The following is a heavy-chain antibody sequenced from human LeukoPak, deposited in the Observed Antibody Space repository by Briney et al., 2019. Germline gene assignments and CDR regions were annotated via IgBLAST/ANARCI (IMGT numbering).Heavy chain of an antibody. D-gene: IGHD2-2*01. CDR2: IVVGSGNT. J-gene: IGHJ6*02. Sequence: VASVKVPCKASGFTFTSSAVQWVRQARGQRLEWIGWIVVGSGNTNYAQKFQERVTITRDMSTSTAYMELSSLRSEDTAVYYCAADPPGDIVVVPAAMLYGMDVWGQGTTVTVSS. CDR1: GFTFTSSA. CDR3: AADPPGDIVVVPAAMLYGMDV. V-gene: IGHV1-58*01.